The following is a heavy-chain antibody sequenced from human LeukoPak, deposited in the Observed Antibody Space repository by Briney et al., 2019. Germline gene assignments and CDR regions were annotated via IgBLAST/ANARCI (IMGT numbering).Heavy chain of an antibody. CDR2: IYPGDSDT. Sequence: GESLKISCKGSGYSFTSYWIGWVRQMPGKGLEWMGIIYPGDSDTRYSPSFQGQVAISADKSISTAYLQWSSLKASDTAMYYCARHSLTTVGDFDYWGQGTLVTVSS. CDR1: GYSFTSYW. V-gene: IGHV5-51*01. J-gene: IGHJ4*02. D-gene: IGHD4-23*01. CDR3: ARHSLTTVGDFDY.